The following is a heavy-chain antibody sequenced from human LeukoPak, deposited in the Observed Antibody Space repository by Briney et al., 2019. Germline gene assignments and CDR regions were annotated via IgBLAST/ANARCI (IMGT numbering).Heavy chain of an antibody. Sequence: GGSLRLSCAASGFTFSSYELNWVRQAPGKGLEWVSYISSSGSTIYYADSVKGRFTISRDNAKNSLYLQMNSLRAEDTAVYYCARDLWASGYNAPAFDIWGQGTMVTVSS. CDR3: ARDLWASGYNAPAFDI. J-gene: IGHJ3*02. V-gene: IGHV3-48*03. CDR2: ISSSGSTI. D-gene: IGHD5-24*01. CDR1: GFTFSSYE.